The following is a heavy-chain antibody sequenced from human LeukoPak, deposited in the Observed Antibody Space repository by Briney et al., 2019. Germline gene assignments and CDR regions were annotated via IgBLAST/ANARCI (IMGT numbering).Heavy chain of an antibody. Sequence: SETLSLTCAVYGRSFSGYYWSWIRQPPGKGLEWIGEINHSGSTNYNPSLKSRVTISVDTSKNQFSLKLRSVTAADTAVYYCAWSGIQLWFSYWGQGTLVTVSS. V-gene: IGHV4-34*01. CDR1: GRSFSGYY. CDR2: INHSGST. D-gene: IGHD5-18*01. J-gene: IGHJ4*02. CDR3: AWSGIQLWFSY.